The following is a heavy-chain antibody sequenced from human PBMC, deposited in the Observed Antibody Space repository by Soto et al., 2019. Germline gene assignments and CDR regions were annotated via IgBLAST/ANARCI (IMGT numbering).Heavy chain of an antibody. D-gene: IGHD6-6*01. Sequence: QVQLVQSGAEVQKPGASVRVSCKASGYTFTRYYIHWVRQAPGQGLEWMGIINPSDGSKKYAQKFQGRVTLTRDTSTSTVYMELNSLRSDDTAVYYCAKSIKEEEMTVRGADYWGQGTLLTVSS. CDR2: INPSDGSK. J-gene: IGHJ4*02. CDR1: GYTFTRYY. CDR3: AKSIKEEEMTVRGADY. V-gene: IGHV1-46*01.